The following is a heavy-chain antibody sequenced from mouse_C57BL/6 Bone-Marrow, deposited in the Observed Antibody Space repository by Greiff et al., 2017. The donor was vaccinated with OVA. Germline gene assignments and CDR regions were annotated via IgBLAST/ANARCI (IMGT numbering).Heavy chain of an antibody. Sequence: QVQLQQSGAELVRPGASVTLSCKASGYTFTDYEMHWVKQTPVHGLEWIGAIDPETGGTAYNQKFRGKAILTADKSSSTAYMELRSLTSEDSAVYYCTRYGDYWGQGTTLTVSS. CDR2: IDPETGGT. J-gene: IGHJ2*01. CDR3: TRYGDY. CDR1: GYTFTDYE. D-gene: IGHD1-1*01. V-gene: IGHV1-15*01.